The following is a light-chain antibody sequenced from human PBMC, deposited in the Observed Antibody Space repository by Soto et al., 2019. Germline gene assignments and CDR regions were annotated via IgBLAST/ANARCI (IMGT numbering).Light chain of an antibody. CDR1: QTISSR. CDR3: QHYNSYSEA. CDR2: KSS. J-gene: IGKJ1*01. Sequence: DIQMTQSPSTLSGSVGDRVTITCXGSQTISSRLAWYQQKPGKAAKLLIYKSSTLKSGVPSRFSGSGSGTEFTLTISSLQPDDFATYYCQHYNSYSEAFGQGTKVDI. V-gene: IGKV1-5*03.